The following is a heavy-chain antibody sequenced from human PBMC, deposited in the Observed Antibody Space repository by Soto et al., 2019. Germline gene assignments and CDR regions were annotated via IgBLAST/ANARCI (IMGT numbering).Heavy chain of an antibody. Sequence: GSGPTLVNPTETLTLTCTVSGFSLSNARMGVSWIRQPPGKALEWLAHIFSNDEKSYSTSLKSRLTISKDTSKSQVVLTMTNMDPVDTATYYCARIEYSSGWYRDRMYNWFDPWGQGTLVTVSS. D-gene: IGHD6-19*01. CDR3: ARIEYSSGWYRDRMYNWFDP. J-gene: IGHJ5*02. CDR2: IFSNDEK. CDR1: GFSLSNARMG. V-gene: IGHV2-26*01.